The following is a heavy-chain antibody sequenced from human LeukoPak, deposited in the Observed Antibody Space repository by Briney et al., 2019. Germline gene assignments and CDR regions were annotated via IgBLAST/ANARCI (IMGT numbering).Heavy chain of an antibody. CDR1: GFSLSPSGVG. V-gene: IGHV2-5*02. CDR2: IYWDDDK. Sequence: SGPTLVKPTQTLTLTCTFSGFSLSPSGVGVGWIRHPPGKALECLALIYWDDDKGYSPSLKSKLTITNDTAKNQVVLTMTNTDPVDTATYYCAHTTLHAYTGYVFRSYNWFDPWGQGTLVTVSS. D-gene: IGHD5-12*01. CDR3: AHTTLHAYTGYVFRSYNWFDP. J-gene: IGHJ5*02.